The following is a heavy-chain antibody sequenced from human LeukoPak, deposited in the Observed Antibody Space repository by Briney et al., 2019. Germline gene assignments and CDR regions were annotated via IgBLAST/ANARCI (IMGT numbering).Heavy chain of an antibody. D-gene: IGHD3-3*01. CDR1: GYTFTSYD. J-gene: IGHJ3*02. Sequence: ASVKVSCKASGYTFTSYDINWVRQATGQGLEWMGWMNPNSGNTGYAQKFQGRVTITTDESTSTAYMELSSLRSEDTAVYYCARGRITIFGVVTQRVAFDIWGQGTMVTVSS. V-gene: IGHV1-8*01. CDR3: ARGRITIFGVVTQRVAFDI. CDR2: MNPNSGNT.